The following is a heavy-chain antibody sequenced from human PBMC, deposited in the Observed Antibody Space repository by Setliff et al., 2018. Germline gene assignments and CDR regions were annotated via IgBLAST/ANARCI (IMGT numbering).Heavy chain of an antibody. Sequence: SETLSLTCTVSGGSISGTSTETYLWSWIRQPPGKGLEFIGYVFFNGAAKYDPSLKSRVAISVDTFRSQFSLQLTSVTAADTAIYYCARQGASGAPHYWGQGTLVTVSS. D-gene: IGHD6-13*01. CDR2: VFFNGAA. J-gene: IGHJ4*02. CDR3: ARQGASGAPHY. CDR1: GGSISGTSTETYL. V-gene: IGHV4-59*08.